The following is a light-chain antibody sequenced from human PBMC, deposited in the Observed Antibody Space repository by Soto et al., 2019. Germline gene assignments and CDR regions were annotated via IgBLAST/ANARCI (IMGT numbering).Light chain of an antibody. CDR2: QVT. CDR3: SSYTDSSNYV. Sequence: QSVLTQPASVSGSPGQSITISCTGTSSDLAIYNYVSWYQQQPGKAPKLMIYQVTNRPSGVSNRFSGSRSGNTASLTISGLQAEDEADYYCSSYTDSSNYVFGTGTKLTGL. V-gene: IGLV2-14*01. CDR1: SSDLAIYNY. J-gene: IGLJ1*01.